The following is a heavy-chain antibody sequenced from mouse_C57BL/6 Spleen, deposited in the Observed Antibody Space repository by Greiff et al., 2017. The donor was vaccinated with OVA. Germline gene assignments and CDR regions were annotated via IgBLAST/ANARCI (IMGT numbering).Heavy chain of an antibody. Sequence: EVQLQQSGPELVKPGASVKIPCKASGYTFTDYNMDWVKQSHGKSLEWIGDINPNNGGTIYNQKFKGKATLTVDKSSSTAYMELRSLTSEDTAVYYCARYPLYYDYDDYFDYWGQGTTLTVSS. D-gene: IGHD2-4*01. CDR1: GYTFTDYN. J-gene: IGHJ2*01. V-gene: IGHV1-18*01. CDR2: INPNNGGT. CDR3: ARYPLYYDYDDYFDY.